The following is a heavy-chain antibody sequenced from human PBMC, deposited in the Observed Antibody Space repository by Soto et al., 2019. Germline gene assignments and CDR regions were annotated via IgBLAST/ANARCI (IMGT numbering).Heavy chain of an antibody. J-gene: IGHJ4*02. CDR2: ISGSGGST. Sequence: GGSLRLSCAASGFTFSNYAMSWVRQAPGKGLEWVSAISGSGGSTYYADSVKGRFTISRDNSKNTLYLQMNSLRAEDTAVYYCTSDSIAAAGPNFDYWGQGTLVTVSS. CDR3: TSDSIAAAGPNFDY. CDR1: GFTFSNYA. V-gene: IGHV3-23*01. D-gene: IGHD6-13*01.